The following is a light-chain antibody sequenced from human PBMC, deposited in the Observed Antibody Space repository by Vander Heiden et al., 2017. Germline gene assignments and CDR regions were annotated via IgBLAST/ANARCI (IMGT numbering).Light chain of an antibody. V-gene: IGKV1-5*01. CDR1: QSISSW. Sequence: IQMTPSPSTLSASVGDRVTITCRASQSISSWLAWYQQKPGKAPKLLIYDASRLESGVPSRFSSSGSGTEFTLTISSLQPDDFATYYCQQYNSQYTFGQGTKLEIK. J-gene: IGKJ2*01. CDR2: DAS. CDR3: QQYNSQYT.